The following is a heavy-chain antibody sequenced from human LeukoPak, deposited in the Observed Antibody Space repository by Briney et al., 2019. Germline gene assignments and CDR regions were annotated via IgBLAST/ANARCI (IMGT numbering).Heavy chain of an antibody. D-gene: IGHD4-17*01. CDR3: ARGFTDYGTLINWFDP. V-gene: IGHV1-69*13. Sequence: SVKVSCTASGGTFSIYAISWVRQAPGQGLEWMGGIIPIFGTANYAQKFQGRVTITADESTSTAYMELSSLRSEDTAVYYCARGFTDYGTLINWFDPWGQGTLVTVSS. CDR1: GGTFSIYA. J-gene: IGHJ5*02. CDR2: IIPIFGTA.